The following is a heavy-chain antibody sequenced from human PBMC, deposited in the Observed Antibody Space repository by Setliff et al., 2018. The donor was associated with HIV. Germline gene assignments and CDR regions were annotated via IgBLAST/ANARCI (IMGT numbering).Heavy chain of an antibody. J-gene: IGHJ3*01. Sequence: KPSETLSLTCAVYGGSSSGYYWTWIRQPPGKGLEWIGEIDHSGSTNYNPSLKSRITISVDTSKNQFSLKLTSVTAADTTVYYCARGRGPMGGDAFDVWGRGTMVTVS. CDR2: IDHSGST. CDR3: ARGRGPMGGDAFDV. D-gene: IGHD3-10*01. V-gene: IGHV4-34*01. CDR1: GGSSSGYY.